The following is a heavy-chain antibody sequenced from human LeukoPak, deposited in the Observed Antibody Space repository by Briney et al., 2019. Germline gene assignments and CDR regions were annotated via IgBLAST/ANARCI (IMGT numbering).Heavy chain of an antibody. CDR1: GFTFSHYA. CDR3: ASCPPWGSSGRPLDY. CDR2: ISYDGTNK. J-gene: IGHJ4*02. D-gene: IGHD6-19*01. Sequence: GRSLRLSCAASGFTFSHYAMHWVRQAPGKGLEWVAVISYDGTNKYYADSVKGRFTISRDNSKDTLYLQMNSLRAEDTAVYYCASCPPWGSSGRPLDYWGQGTLVTVSS. V-gene: IGHV3-30*04.